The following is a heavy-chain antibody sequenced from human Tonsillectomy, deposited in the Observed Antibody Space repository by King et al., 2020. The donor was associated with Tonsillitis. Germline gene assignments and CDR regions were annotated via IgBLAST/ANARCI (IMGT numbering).Heavy chain of an antibody. V-gene: IGHV3-33*01. J-gene: IGHJ4*02. Sequence: VQLVESGGGVVQPGRSLRLSCAASGFTFSNYGMHWVRQAPGKGLEWVAVIWYDGSNKYDADSVKGRFTISRDNSKNTLYLQMNSLRAEDTAVYYCAREYYYDTQGWDYWGQGTLVTVSS. D-gene: IGHD3-22*01. CDR2: IWYDGSNK. CDR3: AREYYYDTQGWDY. CDR1: GFTFSNYG.